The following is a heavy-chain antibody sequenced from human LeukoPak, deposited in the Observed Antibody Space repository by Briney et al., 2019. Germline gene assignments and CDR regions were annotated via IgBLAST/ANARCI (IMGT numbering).Heavy chain of an antibody. CDR1: GGSISSYY. Sequence: PSETLSLTCSVSGGSISSYYWSWIRQPPGKGLEWIGYIHYSGSTNYNPSLKSRVTISVDTSKNQFSLNLNSVTAADTAVYYCARAVYFDWMTGGYYFDYWGQGTLVTVSS. V-gene: IGHV4-59*01. D-gene: IGHD3-9*01. J-gene: IGHJ4*02. CDR2: IHYSGST. CDR3: ARAVYFDWMTGGYYFDY.